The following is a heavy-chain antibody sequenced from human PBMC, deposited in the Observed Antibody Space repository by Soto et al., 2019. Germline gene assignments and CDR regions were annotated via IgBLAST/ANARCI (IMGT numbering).Heavy chain of an antibody. CDR1: GVSISNYY. D-gene: IGHD3-22*01. CDR3: ARQAVYYDSSGYLDS. V-gene: IGHV4-59*01. Sequence: SETLSLTYSVSGVSISNYYWTWVRHPPGKGLEWIGYIYYRGNTNYNPSLKSRITISVDTSTNQFSLKLSSVSAADTAVYYCARQAVYYDSSGYLDSWGQGTLVTVSS. J-gene: IGHJ4*02. CDR2: IYYRGNT.